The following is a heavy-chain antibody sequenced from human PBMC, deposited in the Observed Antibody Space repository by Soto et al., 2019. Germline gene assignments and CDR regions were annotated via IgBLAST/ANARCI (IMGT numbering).Heavy chain of an antibody. CDR2: IYHGGAT. Sequence: SETLSLTCTVSGVSITSGSYYWAWIRQPPGKGLEWLGYIYHGGATTYNASLKSRVTISIDTSKNQFFLKVNSVTAADTAVYFCARDSSGRHDYWGQGTLVTVSS. D-gene: IGHD6-19*01. CDR3: ARDSSGRHDY. CDR1: GVSITSGSYY. V-gene: IGHV4-61*01. J-gene: IGHJ4*02.